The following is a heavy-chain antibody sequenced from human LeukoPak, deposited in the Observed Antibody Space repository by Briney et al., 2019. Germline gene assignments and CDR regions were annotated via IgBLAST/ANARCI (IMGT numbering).Heavy chain of an antibody. D-gene: IGHD3-22*01. J-gene: IGHJ4*02. CDR3: ARRAGDYSHPYNY. CDR2: IYSGGST. Sequence: GGSLRLSCAASGLTVSSNCMSWVRQAPGKGLEWVSFIYSGGSTYYTDSVKGRFTISRDNSKNTLYLQMNSLRAEDTAVYYCARRAGDYSHPYNYWGQGILVTVSS. V-gene: IGHV3-53*01. CDR1: GLTVSSNC.